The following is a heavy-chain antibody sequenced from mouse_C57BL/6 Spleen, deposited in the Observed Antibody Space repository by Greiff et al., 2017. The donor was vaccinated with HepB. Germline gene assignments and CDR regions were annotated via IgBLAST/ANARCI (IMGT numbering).Heavy chain of an antibody. CDR2: IDPENGDT. CDR1: GFNIKDDY. V-gene: IGHV14-4*01. Sequence: EVQLQQSGAELVRPGASVKLSCTASGFNIKDDYMHWVKQRPEQGLEWIGWIDPENGDTEYASKFQGKATITADTSSNTAYLQLSSRTSEDTAVYYCTRFYYYGSSSMDYWGQGTSVTVSS. J-gene: IGHJ4*01. D-gene: IGHD1-1*01. CDR3: TRFYYYGSSSMDY.